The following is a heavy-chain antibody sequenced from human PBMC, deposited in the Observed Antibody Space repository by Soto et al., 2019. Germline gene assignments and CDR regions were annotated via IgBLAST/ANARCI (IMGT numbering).Heavy chain of an antibody. CDR1: GYNFTSYW. V-gene: IGHV5-10-1*01. Sequence: GESLKISCKGSGYNFTSYWISWVRQIPGKGLEWMGRIEPSDSYTNYSPAFQGHVTISADKSISTAYLQWSSLKASDTAMYYCASLGSGYSSLGAFDLWGQGTMVTVSS. CDR2: IEPSDSYT. CDR3: ASLGSGYSSLGAFDL. J-gene: IGHJ3*01. D-gene: IGHD3-22*01.